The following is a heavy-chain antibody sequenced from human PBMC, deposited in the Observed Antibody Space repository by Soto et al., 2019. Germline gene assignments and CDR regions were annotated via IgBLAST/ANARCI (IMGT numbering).Heavy chain of an antibody. Sequence: SETLSLTCAVYGGSLSGDFWSWIRQSPGKGLEWIGEIHHSGSANYNPSLKSGVTISVDTSTNQFSLKLTSVTAADTAVYYCARLKVRGYCSITSGQTDDMDVWGQGTTVAFSS. V-gene: IGHV4-34*01. J-gene: IGHJ6*02. CDR1: GGSLSGDF. D-gene: IGHD2-2*01. CDR2: IHHSGSA. CDR3: ARLKVRGYCSITSGQTDDMDV.